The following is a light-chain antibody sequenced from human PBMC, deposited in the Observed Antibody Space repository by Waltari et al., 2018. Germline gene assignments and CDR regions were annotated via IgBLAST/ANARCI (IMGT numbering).Light chain of an antibody. CDR1: GSDVGKYDY. Sequence: QSALTQPPAASGSPGQSVTISCTGTGSDVGKYDYVSWYQQHPGKAPKLIIYELSKRPSGVPDRFSVSKSGNTASLTVSGLQAEDEADYYCSSYAGSHYWVFGGGTKLTVL. CDR2: ELS. J-gene: IGLJ3*02. V-gene: IGLV2-8*01. CDR3: SSYAGSHYWV.